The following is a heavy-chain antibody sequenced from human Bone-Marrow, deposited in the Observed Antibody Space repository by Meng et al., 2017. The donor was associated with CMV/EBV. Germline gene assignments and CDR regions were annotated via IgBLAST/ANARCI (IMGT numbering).Heavy chain of an antibody. CDR1: GGTFSSYA. CDR2: IIPILGTA. Sequence: SVKVSCKASGGTFSSYAISWVRQAPGQGLEWMGGIIPILGTANYAQKFQGRVTITADKSTSTAYMELSSLRSEDTAVYYCARFEQLVVDYWGQGTLVTGSS. CDR3: ARFEQLVVDY. J-gene: IGHJ4*02. V-gene: IGHV1-69*10. D-gene: IGHD6-6*01.